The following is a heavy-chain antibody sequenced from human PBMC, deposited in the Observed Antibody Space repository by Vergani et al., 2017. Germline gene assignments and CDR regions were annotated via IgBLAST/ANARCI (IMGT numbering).Heavy chain of an antibody. CDR1: GFTFSSAW. D-gene: IGHD3-16*01. Sequence: EVQPVESGGGLVKPGGSLRLSCTTSGFTFSSAWMSWVRQAPGKGLEWVARIRPKTDGETTDYAAPVKGRFTISRDDSKNTLYLQMNSLKTEDTAVYYCARDWGGENWFDPWGQGTLVTVSS. CDR2: IRPKTDGETT. J-gene: IGHJ5*02. CDR3: ARDWGGENWFDP. V-gene: IGHV3-15*01.